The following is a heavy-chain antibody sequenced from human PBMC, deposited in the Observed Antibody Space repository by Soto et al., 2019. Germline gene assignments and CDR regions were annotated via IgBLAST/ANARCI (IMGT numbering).Heavy chain of an antibody. J-gene: IGHJ6*02. D-gene: IGHD3-9*01. CDR2: ISAYNGNT. CDR1: GYTFTSYG. Sequence: GASVKVSCKASGYTFTSYGISWVRQAPGQGLEWMGWISAYNGNTNYAQKLQGRVTMTTDTSTSTAYMELRSLRPDDTAVYYCARDTYDILTDYYYYYGMDVWGQGTTVTVSS. V-gene: IGHV1-18*04. CDR3: ARDTYDILTDYYYYYGMDV.